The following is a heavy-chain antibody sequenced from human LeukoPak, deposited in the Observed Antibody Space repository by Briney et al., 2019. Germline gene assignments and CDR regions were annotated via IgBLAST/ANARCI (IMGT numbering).Heavy chain of an antibody. CDR2: IYSGGST. V-gene: IGHV3-66*01. CDR1: GFTVSSNY. J-gene: IGHJ6*03. D-gene: IGHD2-15*01. Sequence: GGSLRLSCAASGFTVSSNYMSWVRQAPGKGLEWVSVIYSGGSTYYADSVKGRFTISRDNSKNTLYLQMNSLRAEDTAVYYCARGNPDIVVVVAATPGNYYYMDVWGKGTTVTISS. CDR3: ARGNPDIVVVVAATPGNYYYMDV.